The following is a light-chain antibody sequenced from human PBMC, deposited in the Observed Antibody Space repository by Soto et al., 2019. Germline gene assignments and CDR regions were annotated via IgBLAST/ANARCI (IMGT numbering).Light chain of an antibody. CDR2: EVS. V-gene: IGLV2-14*01. J-gene: IGLJ1*01. CDR3: DSYTSSSTYV. CDR1: SSDIGGYNY. Sequence: QSALTQPASVSGSPGQSITISCTVTSSDIGGYNYVSWYQQHPGKAPKLMIYEVSNRPSGVSNRFSGSKSGHTASLTISGLQAEDEADYYCDSYTSSSTYVFGTGTKVTVL.